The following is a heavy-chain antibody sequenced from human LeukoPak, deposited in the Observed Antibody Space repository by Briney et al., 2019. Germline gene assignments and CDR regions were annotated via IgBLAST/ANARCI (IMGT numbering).Heavy chain of an antibody. D-gene: IGHD2-21*02. CDR2: IYYSGST. Sequence: SETLSLTCTVSGGSISSSSYYWGWIRQPPGKGLEWIGSIYYSGSTYYNPSLKSRVTISVDTSKNQFSLKLSSVTAADTAVYYCAREHFTYCGGDCYLFDYWGQGTLVTVSS. CDR1: GGSISSSSYY. J-gene: IGHJ4*02. V-gene: IGHV4-39*07. CDR3: AREHFTYCGGDCYLFDY.